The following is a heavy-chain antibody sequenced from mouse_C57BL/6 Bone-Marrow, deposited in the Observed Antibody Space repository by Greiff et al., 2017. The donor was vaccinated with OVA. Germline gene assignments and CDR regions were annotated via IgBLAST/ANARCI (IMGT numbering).Heavy chain of an antibody. CDR2: INYDGSST. CDR1: GFTFSDYY. Sequence: EVKLVESEGGLVQPGSSMKLSCTASGFTFSDYYMAWVRQVPEKGLEWVANINYDGSSTYYLDSLKSRFIISRDNAKNILYLQMSSLKSEDTATYYCARRRRDYDAMDYWGQGTSVTVSS. J-gene: IGHJ4*01. CDR3: ARRRRDYDAMDY. V-gene: IGHV5-16*01.